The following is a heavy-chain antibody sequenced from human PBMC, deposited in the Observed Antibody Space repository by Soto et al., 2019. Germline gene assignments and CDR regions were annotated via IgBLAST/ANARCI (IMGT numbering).Heavy chain of an antibody. V-gene: IGHV3-9*01. D-gene: IGHD3-22*01. CDR3: AASRGFDSSGYSGYYYGMDV. Sequence: SLRLSCAASGFTFDDYAMHWVRQRPGRGLEWVSGITRNSDEIGYPDSVKGRFSISRDNAKKYLYLQMNSLRPDDTALYYCAASRGFDSSGYSGYYYGMDVWGQGTTVTVSS. CDR1: GFTFDDYA. CDR2: ITRNSDEI. J-gene: IGHJ6*02.